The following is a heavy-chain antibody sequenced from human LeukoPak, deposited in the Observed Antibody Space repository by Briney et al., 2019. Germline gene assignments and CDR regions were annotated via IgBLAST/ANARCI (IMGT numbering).Heavy chain of an antibody. D-gene: IGHD2-15*01. V-gene: IGHV3-48*03. CDR1: GFTFSSYE. CDR3: ARGPDIVVVVAARGYLDY. Sequence: GGSLRLSCSASGFTFSSYEMNWVRQAPGRGLEWGSYISSSGSTIYYADSVKGRFTISRDNAKNSLYLQMNSLRAEDTAVYYCARGPDIVVVVAARGYLDYWGQGTLVTVSS. CDR2: ISSSGSTI. J-gene: IGHJ4*02.